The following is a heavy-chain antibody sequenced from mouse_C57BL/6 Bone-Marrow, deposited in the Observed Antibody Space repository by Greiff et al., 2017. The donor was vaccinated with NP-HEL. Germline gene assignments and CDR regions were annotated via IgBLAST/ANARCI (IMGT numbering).Heavy chain of an antibody. CDR2: IDPENGDT. CDR3: TTDTKVVAPYAMDY. J-gene: IGHJ4*01. D-gene: IGHD1-1*01. V-gene: IGHV14-4*01. Sequence: VQLQQSGAELVRPGASVKLSCTASGFNIKDDYMHWVKQRPEQGLEWIGWIDPENGDTEYASKFQGKATITADTSSNTAYLQLSSLTSEDTAVYYCTTDTKVVAPYAMDYWGEGTAVTVSS. CDR1: GFNIKDDY.